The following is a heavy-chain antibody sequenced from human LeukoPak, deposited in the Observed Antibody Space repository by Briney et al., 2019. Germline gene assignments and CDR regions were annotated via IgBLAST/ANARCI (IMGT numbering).Heavy chain of an antibody. CDR1: GFTFTNYW. CDR2: IKQDRSEK. J-gene: IGHJ4*02. CDR3: VKRYSSGWDY. V-gene: IGHV3-7*03. Sequence: GGSLRLSCATSGFTFTNYWMSWVRQAPGKGLELVANIKQDRSEKYYVDSVKGRFTISRDNSKNTLYMQMNSLRAEDTAIYYCVKRYSSGWDYWGQGTLVTVSS. D-gene: IGHD6-19*01.